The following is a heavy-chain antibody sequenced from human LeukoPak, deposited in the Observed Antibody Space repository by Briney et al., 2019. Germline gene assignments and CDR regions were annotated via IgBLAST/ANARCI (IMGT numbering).Heavy chain of an antibody. Sequence: SQTLSLTCTVSGGSISSGGYYWSWIRQHPGKGLEGIGYVYYSGSTYYNPSLKSRVTISVDTSKNQFSLKLSSVTAADAALYYCAISTEDSNWFDPWGQGTLVTVSS. J-gene: IGHJ5*02. CDR1: GGSISSGGYY. V-gene: IGHV4-31*03. CDR3: AISTEDSNWFDP. D-gene: IGHD3/OR15-3a*01. CDR2: VYYSGST.